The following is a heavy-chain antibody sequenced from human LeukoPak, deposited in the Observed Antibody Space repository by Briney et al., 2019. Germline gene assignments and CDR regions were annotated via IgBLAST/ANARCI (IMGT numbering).Heavy chain of an antibody. D-gene: IGHD2-8*02. CDR2: IYPGDSDT. J-gene: IGHJ4*02. CDR3: ARSTGGTGPADY. CDR1: GYTFSSYW. Sequence: GESLKISCKASGYTFSSYWIGWVRQMPGEGLGWMGIIYPGDSDTRYSPPFQGQVTISADTTISTAYLQWTSLKASDTAMYYCARSTGGTGPADYWGQGTLVTVSS. V-gene: IGHV5-51*01.